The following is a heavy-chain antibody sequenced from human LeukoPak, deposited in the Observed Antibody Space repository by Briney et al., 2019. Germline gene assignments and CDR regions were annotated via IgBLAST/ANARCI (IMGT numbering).Heavy chain of an antibody. CDR3: ARDPYYYDSSGYYYVRPYYFDY. V-gene: IGHV1-69*04. CDR1: GGTFSSYA. J-gene: IGHJ4*02. CDR2: IIPILGIA. Sequence: ASVKVSCKASGGTFSSYAISWVRQAPGQGLEWMGRIIPILGIANYAQKFQGRVTITADKSTSTAYMELSSLRSEDTAVYYCARDPYYYDSSGYYYVRPYYFDYWGQGTLVTVSS. D-gene: IGHD3-22*01.